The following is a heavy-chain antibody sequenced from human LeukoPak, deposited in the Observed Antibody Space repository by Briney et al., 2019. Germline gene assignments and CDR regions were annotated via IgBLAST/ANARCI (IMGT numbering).Heavy chain of an antibody. V-gene: IGHV4-31*03. D-gene: IGHD6-13*01. CDR1: GGSISSGGYY. J-gene: IGHJ3*02. CDR3: ARDKQGNSYAFDI. CDR2: IYSSGST. Sequence: SQTLSLTCTVSGGSISSGGYYWSWIRQHPGKGLEWIGYIYSSGSTYYNPSLKSRVTMSAATSKSQFSLKLSSVTAADTAVYYCARDKQGNSYAFDIWGQGTMVTVSS.